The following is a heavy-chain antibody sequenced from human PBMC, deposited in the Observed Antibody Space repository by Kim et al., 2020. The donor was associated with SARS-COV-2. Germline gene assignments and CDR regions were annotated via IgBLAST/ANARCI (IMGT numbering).Heavy chain of an antibody. CDR2: INHSGST. CDR1: GGSFSGYY. D-gene: IGHD3-16*01. J-gene: IGHJ4*02. CDR3: ARGPLPNSYDYVWGSYGLRGYYFDY. V-gene: IGHV4-34*01. Sequence: SETLSLTCAVYGGSFSGYYWSWIRQPPGKGLEWIGEINHSGSTNYNPSLKSRVTISVDTSKNQFSLKLSSVTAADTAVYYCARGPLPNSYDYVWGSYGLRGYYFDYWGQGTLVTVSS.